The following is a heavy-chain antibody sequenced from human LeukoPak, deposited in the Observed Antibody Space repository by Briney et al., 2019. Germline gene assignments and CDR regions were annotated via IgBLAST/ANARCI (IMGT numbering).Heavy chain of an antibody. V-gene: IGHV4-34*01. CDR2: INHSGST. CDR1: GGSFSGYY. J-gene: IGHJ4*02. CDR3: AFNPMTTVTSYYFDY. Sequence: SETLSLTCAVYGGSFSGYYWSWIRQPPGKGLEWIGEINHSGSTNYNPSLKSRVTISVDTPKNQFSLKLSSVTAADTAVYYCAFNPMTTVTSYYFDYWGQGALITVSS. D-gene: IGHD4-17*01.